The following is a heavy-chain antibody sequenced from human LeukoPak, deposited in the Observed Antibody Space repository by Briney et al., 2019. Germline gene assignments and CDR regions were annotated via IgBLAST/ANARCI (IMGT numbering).Heavy chain of an antibody. CDR1: GYTFTSYG. Sequence: ASVKVSCKASGYTFTSYGISWVRQAPGQGLEWMGWISAYNGNTNYAQKLQGRVTMTTDTSTSTAYMELRSLRSDDTAVYYCARGLQGGYDFWSGYLNWFDPWGQGTLVTVSS. D-gene: IGHD3-3*01. J-gene: IGHJ5*02. V-gene: IGHV1-18*01. CDR3: ARGLQGGYDFWSGYLNWFDP. CDR2: ISAYNGNT.